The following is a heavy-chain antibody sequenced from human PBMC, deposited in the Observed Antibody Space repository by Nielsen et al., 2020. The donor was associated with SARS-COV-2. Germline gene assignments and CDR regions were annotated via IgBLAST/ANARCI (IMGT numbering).Heavy chain of an antibody. CDR3: ARDWSRAFDV. J-gene: IGHJ3*01. CDR2: IKPDGSEK. Sequence: GESLKISCVASGFTFSNYWMYWVRQAPGKGLEWVADIKPDGSEKVYVDSVKGRFTISRDNAKNSMSLQMNSLRVEDTAVYYCARDWSRAFDVWGQGTMVTVSS. CDR1: GFTFSNYW. V-gene: IGHV3-7*01.